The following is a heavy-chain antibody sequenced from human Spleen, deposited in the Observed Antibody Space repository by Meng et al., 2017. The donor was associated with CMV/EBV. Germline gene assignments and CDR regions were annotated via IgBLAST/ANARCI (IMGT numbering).Heavy chain of an antibody. D-gene: IGHD3-10*02. Sequence: TVAGGSINSGDYYWSWSRQHPRKGLEWIGYIYNSGNTYYNPSLKSRVTISVDTSKNQFSLKLSSVTAADTAVYYCAKDDVRYAWFDPWGQGTLVTVSS. CDR1: GGSINSGDYY. CDR3: AKDDVRYAWFDP. J-gene: IGHJ5*02. V-gene: IGHV4-31*02. CDR2: IYNSGNT.